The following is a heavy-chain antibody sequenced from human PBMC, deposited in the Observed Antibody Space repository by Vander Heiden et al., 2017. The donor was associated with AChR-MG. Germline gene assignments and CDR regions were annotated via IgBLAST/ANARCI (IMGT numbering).Heavy chain of an antibody. V-gene: IGHV3-23*01. J-gene: IGHJ6*02. CDR3: AKSKAPRQDYYDYGMDV. CDR1: GFTSSAYV. CDR2: ITGSSGIT. D-gene: IGHD4-4*01. Sequence: EVQLLESGGGLVQPGGSLRLSCTGSGFTSSAYVTNWVRQAPGKGLEWVSGITGSSGITYYADSVKGRFTISRDNSKKTVYLQLNSLRAEDTAVYYCAKSKAPRQDYYDYGMDVWGQGTTVTVSS.